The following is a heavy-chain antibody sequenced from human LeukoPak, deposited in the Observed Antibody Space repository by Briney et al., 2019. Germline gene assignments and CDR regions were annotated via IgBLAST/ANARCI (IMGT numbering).Heavy chain of an antibody. V-gene: IGHV1-18*01. D-gene: IGHD2-2*03. J-gene: IGHJ5*02. Sequence: ASVKVSCKASGYTFTSYGISWVRQAPGQGLEWMGWISAYNGNTNYAQELQGRVTMTTDTSTSTAYMELRSLRSDDTAVYYCARLDIVVVPAAMESWFDPWGQGTLVTVSS. CDR3: ARLDIVVVPAAMESWFDP. CDR2: ISAYNGNT. CDR1: GYTFTSYG.